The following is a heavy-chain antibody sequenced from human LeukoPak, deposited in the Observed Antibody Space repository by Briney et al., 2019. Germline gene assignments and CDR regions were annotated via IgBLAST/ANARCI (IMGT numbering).Heavy chain of an antibody. Sequence: GGSLRLSCAASXFTFSGYSMNWVRQAPGKGLEWVSKISSTSSTTYYADSVKGRFTISRDNANNSLYLQMNSLRDEDTAVYYCAREGSSWSGGNWFDPWGQGTLVTVSS. CDR1: XFTFSGYS. D-gene: IGHD6-13*01. CDR3: AREGSSWSGGNWFDP. J-gene: IGHJ5*02. V-gene: IGHV3-48*02. CDR2: ISSTSSTT.